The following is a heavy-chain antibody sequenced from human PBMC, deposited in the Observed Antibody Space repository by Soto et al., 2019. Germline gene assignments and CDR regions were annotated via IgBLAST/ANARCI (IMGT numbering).Heavy chain of an antibody. V-gene: IGHV1-69*01. J-gene: IGHJ6*02. CDR3: ARSQGSCTSLEIYYYYYYGMDV. Sequence: QVQLVQSGAEVKKPGSSVKVSCKASGGTFSSYAISWVRQAPGQGLEWMGGIIPISGTANYAQKFQGRVTITADETTSTAYMELSILRSEDTAVYYCARSQGSCTSLEIYYYYYYGMDVWGQGTTVTVSS. CDR1: GGTFSSYA. CDR2: IIPISGTA. D-gene: IGHD2-2*01.